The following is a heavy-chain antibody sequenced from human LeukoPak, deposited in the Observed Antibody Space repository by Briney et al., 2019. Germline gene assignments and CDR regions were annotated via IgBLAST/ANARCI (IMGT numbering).Heavy chain of an antibody. CDR3: ARATSYGDYVDY. CDR1: GGSIRSYY. CDR2: ISYSGST. Sequence: SETLSPSCTVSGGSIRSYYWSWIRQPPGKGLEWIGYISYSGSTNYNPSLKSRVTISIDTSKNQFSLKLSSVTAADTAVYYCARATSYGDYVDYWGQGALVTVSS. D-gene: IGHD4-17*01. V-gene: IGHV4-59*08. J-gene: IGHJ4*02.